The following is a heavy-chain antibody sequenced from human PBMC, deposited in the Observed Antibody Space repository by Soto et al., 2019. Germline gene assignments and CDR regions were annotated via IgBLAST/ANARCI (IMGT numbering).Heavy chain of an antibody. Sequence: SETLSLTCTVSGGSISSSSYYWGWIRQPPGKGLEWIGSIYYSGSTYYNPSLKSRVTISVDTSKNQFSLKLSSVTAADTAVYYCARPRSSGKVSPPSHWGQGTLVTVSS. D-gene: IGHD6-19*01. CDR2: IYYSGST. CDR1: GGSISSSSYY. V-gene: IGHV4-39*01. CDR3: ARPRSSGKVSPPSH. J-gene: IGHJ4*02.